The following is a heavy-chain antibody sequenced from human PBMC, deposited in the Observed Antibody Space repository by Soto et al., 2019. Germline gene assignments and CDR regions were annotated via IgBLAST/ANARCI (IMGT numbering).Heavy chain of an antibody. J-gene: IGHJ3*02. CDR1: GFTFSSYA. CDR3: ATTANGWFSAFDI. CDR2: ISGSGGTT. D-gene: IGHD6-19*01. V-gene: IGHV3-23*01. Sequence: EVQLLESGGGLVQPGGSLRLSCAASGFTFSSYAMSWVRQAPGKGLEWVSAISGSGGTTYYADSVKGRFTFSRDNSKNTLYLQMNSLRAEDTDVYYCATTANGWFSAFDIWGQGTMVTVSS.